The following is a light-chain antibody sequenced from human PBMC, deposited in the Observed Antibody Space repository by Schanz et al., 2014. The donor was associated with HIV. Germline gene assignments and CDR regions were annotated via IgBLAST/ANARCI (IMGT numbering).Light chain of an antibody. V-gene: IGLV2-8*01. CDR1: SGDVGGYDF. J-gene: IGLJ2*01. CDR3: SSSGGSNNFVI. CDR2: EVT. Sequence: QSALTQPASVSGSPGQSISISCTGTSGDVGGYDFVSWYQQHPGKAPKLMIYEVTKRPLGVPNRFSGSKSGNTASLTVSGLQDEDEADYYCSSSGGSNNFVIFGGGTKLTVL.